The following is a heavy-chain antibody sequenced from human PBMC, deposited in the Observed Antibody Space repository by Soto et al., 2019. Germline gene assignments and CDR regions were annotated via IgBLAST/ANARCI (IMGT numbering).Heavy chain of an antibody. J-gene: IGHJ3*02. CDR1: GFTFSSYE. V-gene: IGHV3-48*03. CDR3: ARAVRDYDSSGYSGDHDAFDT. Sequence: PGGSLRLSCAASGFTFSSYEMNWVRQAPGKGLEWVSYTSSSGNIIYYADSMKGRFTISRDNAKNSLYLQMNSLRAEDTAVYYCARAVRDYDSSGYSGDHDAFDTWGQGTMVTVSS. CDR2: TSSSGNII. D-gene: IGHD3-22*01.